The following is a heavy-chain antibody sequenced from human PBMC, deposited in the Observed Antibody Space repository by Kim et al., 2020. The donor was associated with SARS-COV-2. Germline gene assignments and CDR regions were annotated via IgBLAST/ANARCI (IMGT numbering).Heavy chain of an antibody. J-gene: IGHJ6*04. CDR2: IDPSDSYT. V-gene: IGHV5-10-1*01. Sequence: GESLKISCKGSGYSFTSYWISWVRQMPGKGLEWMGRIDPSDSYTNYSPSFQGHVTIPADKPISTAYLQWSRLKASDPAMYYCARHFWYYGSGSYYPFGMDVWGGGTTVTVSS. CDR1: GYSFTSYW. D-gene: IGHD3-10*01. CDR3: ARHFWYYGSGSYYPFGMDV.